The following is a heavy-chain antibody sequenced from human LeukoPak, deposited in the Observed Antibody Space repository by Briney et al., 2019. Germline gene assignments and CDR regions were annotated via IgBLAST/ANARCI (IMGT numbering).Heavy chain of an antibody. CDR3: ATEEEVGYSYGYLEFGFGKY. V-gene: IGHV3-21*01. CDR1: GFTFSSYS. D-gene: IGHD5-18*01. CDR2: ISSSSSYI. Sequence: GGSLRLSCAASGFTFSSYSMNWVRQAPGKGLEWVSSISSSSSYIYYADSVKGRFTISRDNAKNSLYLQMNSLRAEDTAVYYCATEEEVGYSYGYLEFGFGKYWGRGTLVTVSS. J-gene: IGHJ4*02.